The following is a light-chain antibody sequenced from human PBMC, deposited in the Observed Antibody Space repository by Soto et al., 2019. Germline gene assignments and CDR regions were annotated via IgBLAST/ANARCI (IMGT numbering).Light chain of an antibody. Sequence: EIVLTQSPGALSLSPGERATLSCGASQSVSSSYLAWYQQKPGQAPRLLIYGASTRATGIPDRFSGSGSGTDFTLTISRLAAEDSAMYYCQQYGSSPRTFGQGTKVEIK. CDR3: QQYGSSPRT. V-gene: IGKV3-20*01. CDR2: GAS. CDR1: QSVSSSY. J-gene: IGKJ1*01.